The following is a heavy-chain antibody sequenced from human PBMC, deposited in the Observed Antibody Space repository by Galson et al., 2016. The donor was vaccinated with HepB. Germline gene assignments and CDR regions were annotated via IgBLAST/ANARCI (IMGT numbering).Heavy chain of an antibody. Sequence: SLRLSCAASGFRFSSVWMHWVRQAPGKGLVWVSGLSFDGSARRYADSVKSRFTISRDNAKNTLYLEMTSLSAEDTAVYYGARGSWAPFESWGQGTLVTVSS. CDR1: GFRFSSVW. CDR3: ARGSWAPFES. D-gene: IGHD3-10*01. V-gene: IGHV3-74*01. CDR2: LSFDGSAR. J-gene: IGHJ5*01.